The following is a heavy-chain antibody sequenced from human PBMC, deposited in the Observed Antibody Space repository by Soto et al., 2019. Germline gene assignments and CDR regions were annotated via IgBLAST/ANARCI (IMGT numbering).Heavy chain of an antibody. Sequence: SVKVSCKSSGGTFSSYAISWVRQAPGHGLEWMGGTIPIFGTANYAQKFQGRVTITADKSTSTPYMELSSLRSEDTAVYYCARSSSGYNLIDYWGQGTLVTVSS. CDR1: GGTFSSYA. J-gene: IGHJ4*02. D-gene: IGHD5-12*01. CDR3: ARSSSGYNLIDY. V-gene: IGHV1-69*06. CDR2: TIPIFGTA.